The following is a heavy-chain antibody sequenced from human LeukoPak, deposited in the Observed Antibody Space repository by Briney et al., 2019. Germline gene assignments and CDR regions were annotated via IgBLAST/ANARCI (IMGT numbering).Heavy chain of an antibody. CDR2: ISAYSGDT. V-gene: IGHV1-18*01. Sequence: ASVKVSCKTSGYTFTYYDISWVRQAPGQGLEWMGWISAYSGDTNYAQKFQGRVTMTRDISTSTAYMELRSLRSDDTAFYYCARDESAGGIHFDYWGQGTLVTVSS. CDR1: GYTFTYYD. D-gene: IGHD6-13*01. CDR3: ARDESAGGIHFDY. J-gene: IGHJ4*02.